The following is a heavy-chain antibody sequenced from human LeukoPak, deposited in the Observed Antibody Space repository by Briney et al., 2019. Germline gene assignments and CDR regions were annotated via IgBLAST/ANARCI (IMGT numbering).Heavy chain of an antibody. D-gene: IGHD2-2*01. CDR3: TTDPLGYCSSTSCYAYFQH. CDR1: GFTFSNAW. Sequence: GGSLRLSCAASGFTFSNAWINWVRQAPGKGLEWVGHIKSKTDGGTTDYAAPVKGRFTISRDDSKNTLYLQMNSLKTEDTALYYRTTDPLGYCSSTSCYAYFQHWGQGTLVTVSS. V-gene: IGHV3-15*01. CDR2: IKSKTDGGTT. J-gene: IGHJ1*01.